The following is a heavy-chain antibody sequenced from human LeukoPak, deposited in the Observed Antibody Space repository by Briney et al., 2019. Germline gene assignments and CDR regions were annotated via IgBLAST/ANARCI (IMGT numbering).Heavy chain of an antibody. V-gene: IGHV3-7*03. Sequence: GGSLRLSCAASGFTFSSYWMSWVRQAPGKGLEWVANIKQDGSEKYYVDSVKGRFTISRDNAKNSLYLRMNSLRAEDTAVYYCARRTIIRGYDFWSGYLAFDYWGQGTLVTVSS. CDR2: IKQDGSEK. D-gene: IGHD3-3*01. CDR1: GFTFSSYW. CDR3: ARRTIIRGYDFWSGYLAFDY. J-gene: IGHJ4*02.